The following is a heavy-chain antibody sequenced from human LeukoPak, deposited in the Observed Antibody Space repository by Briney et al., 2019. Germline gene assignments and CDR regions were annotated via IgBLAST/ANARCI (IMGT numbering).Heavy chain of an antibody. CDR3: AKVVAPSTTRNLDY. D-gene: IGHD2-2*01. CDR1: GFTFSTYA. CDR2: FGSGGGT. J-gene: IGHJ4*02. Sequence: GGSLRLSCAASGFTFSTYAMTWVRQAPGKGLEWVSTFGSGGGTYYADSVKGRFTISKDNSKHTLYLQLNSLGAEDTALYYCAKVVAPSTTRNLDYWGQGTVVIVSS. V-gene: IGHV3-23*01.